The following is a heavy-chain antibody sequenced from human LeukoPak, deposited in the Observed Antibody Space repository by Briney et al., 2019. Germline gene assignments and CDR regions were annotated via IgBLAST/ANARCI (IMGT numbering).Heavy chain of an antibody. J-gene: IGHJ4*02. Sequence: GGSLRLSCTDSEFTFSDYWMNWVRQAPGKGLEWVANIKQDGSEKYYADSVKGRFTISRDNAKDSVCLQMNSLRAEDTAVYYCAREQELNYYYDSSGPPTEIWGQGTLVTVSS. V-gene: IGHV3-7*03. D-gene: IGHD3-22*01. CDR1: EFTFSDYW. CDR2: IKQDGSEK. CDR3: AREQELNYYYDSSGPPTEI.